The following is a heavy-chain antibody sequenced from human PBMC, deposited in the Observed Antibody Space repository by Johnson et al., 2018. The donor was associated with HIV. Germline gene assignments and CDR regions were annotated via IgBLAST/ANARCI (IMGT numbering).Heavy chain of an antibody. CDR3: AKALRIFGSGVKEAFDI. CDR1: GLNFSDYG. CDR2: ISGSGGST. V-gene: IGHV3-23*04. Sequence: EVQLVESGGGVVQPGRSVRLSCAASGLNFSDYGMHWVRQAPGKGLEWVSSISGSGGSTFYADSVKGRFTISRDNSKNTLYLQMNSLRAEDTAVYYCAKALRIFGSGVKEAFDIWGQGTMVTVSS. D-gene: IGHD3-10*01. J-gene: IGHJ3*02.